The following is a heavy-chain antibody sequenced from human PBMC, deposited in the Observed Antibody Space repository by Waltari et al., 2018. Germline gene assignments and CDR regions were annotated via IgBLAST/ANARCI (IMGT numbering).Heavy chain of an antibody. D-gene: IGHD2-15*01. V-gene: IGHV4-38-2*01. J-gene: IGHJ2*01. CDR1: VGPISSGYF. CDR3: ARNRGSSYWYFDI. Sequence: QVQLQESGPGLVKPSETLSLPCAASVGPISSGYFTNWHRQPPGKGLEWIGYIGGSSGTTYFNPSLKSRVTISKDTSKNQFSLKLTSVTAADTAVYYCARNRGSSYWYFDIWGPGTPITFSS. CDR2: IGGSSGTT.